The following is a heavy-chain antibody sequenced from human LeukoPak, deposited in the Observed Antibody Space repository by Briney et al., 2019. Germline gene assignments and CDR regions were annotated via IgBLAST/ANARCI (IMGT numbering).Heavy chain of an antibody. CDR3: AKHTEYNWNDGSGRGFDY. J-gene: IGHJ4*02. Sequence: GGSLRLSCAASGFTFSGYYMSWVRQAPGKGLEWVSCIGSSSTYTNYADSVKGRFTISRDNSENTLYLQMNSLRAEDTAIYYCAKHTEYNWNDGSGRGFDYWGQGTLVTVSS. CDR2: IGSSSTYT. CDR1: GFTFSGYY. D-gene: IGHD1-1*01. V-gene: IGHV3-11*03.